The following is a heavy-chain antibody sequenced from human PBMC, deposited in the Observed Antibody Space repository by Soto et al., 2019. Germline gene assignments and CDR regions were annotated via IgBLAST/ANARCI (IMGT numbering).Heavy chain of an antibody. Sequence: QVQLQQWGAGLLKPSETLSLTCAVYGGSFSGYYWSWIRQPPGKGLEWIGEINHSGSTNYNPSLKSRVTISVATSKNQFSPKLSSVTAADTAVYYCARGGGPYDYLWGSYRYFDYWGQGTLVTVSS. D-gene: IGHD3-16*02. V-gene: IGHV4-34*01. CDR2: INHSGST. CDR1: GGSFSGYY. CDR3: ARGGGPYDYLWGSYRYFDY. J-gene: IGHJ4*02.